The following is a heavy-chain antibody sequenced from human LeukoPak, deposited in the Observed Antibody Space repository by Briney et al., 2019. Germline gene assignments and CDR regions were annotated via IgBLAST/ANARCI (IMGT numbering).Heavy chain of an antibody. CDR1: GFTFSSYW. CDR2: IKQDGSEK. Sequence: GGSLRLSCAASGFTFSSYWMSWVRQAPGKGLEWVANIKQDGSEKYYVDSVKGRFTISRDNAKNSLYLQMNSLRAEDTAVYYCARDQDFWSGYYPSFDYWGQGTLVTVSS. J-gene: IGHJ4*02. CDR3: ARDQDFWSGYYPSFDY. V-gene: IGHV3-7*01. D-gene: IGHD3-3*01.